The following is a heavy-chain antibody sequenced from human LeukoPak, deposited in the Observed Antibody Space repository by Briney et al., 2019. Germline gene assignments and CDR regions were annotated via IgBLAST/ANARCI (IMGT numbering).Heavy chain of an antibody. V-gene: IGHV3-7*01. CDR3: ARAGRRGYSDY. CDR1: GFTFSSYT. D-gene: IGHD5-12*01. J-gene: IGHJ4*02. CDR2: IKQDGSEK. Sequence: GGSLRLSCAASGFTFSSYTMNWVRQAPGKGLEWVANIKQDGSEKYYVDSVKGRFTISRDNAKNSLYLQMNSLRAEDTAVYYCARAGRRGYSDYWGQGTLVTVSS.